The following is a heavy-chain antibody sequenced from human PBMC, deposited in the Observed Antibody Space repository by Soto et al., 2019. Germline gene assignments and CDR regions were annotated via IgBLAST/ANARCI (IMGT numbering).Heavy chain of an antibody. Sequence: EVQLVESGGGLIQPGGSLRLSCAASGFTVSSNYMSWVRQAPGKGLEWVSVIYSGGSTYYADSVKGRFTISRDNSKNTLYLQMNSLRAEDTAVYYCAKVGYCSGGSCTLRSYWFDPWGQGTLVTVSS. CDR2: IYSGGST. CDR1: GFTVSSNY. J-gene: IGHJ5*02. CDR3: AKVGYCSGGSCTLRSYWFDP. D-gene: IGHD2-15*01. V-gene: IGHV3-53*01.